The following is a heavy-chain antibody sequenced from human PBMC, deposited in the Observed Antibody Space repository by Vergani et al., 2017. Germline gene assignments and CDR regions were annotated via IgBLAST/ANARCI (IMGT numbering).Heavy chain of an antibody. V-gene: IGHV4-61*02. CDR3: AREDCSSTSCYVFDY. Sequence: QVQLQESGPGLVKPSQTLSLTCTVSGGSLSSGSYYWSWIRQPAGKGLEWIGRIYTSGSTNYNPSLKSRVTISVDTSKNQFSLKLSSVTAADTAVYYCAREDCSSTSCYVFDYWGQGTLVTVSS. J-gene: IGHJ4*02. CDR2: IYTSGST. CDR1: GGSLSSGSYY. D-gene: IGHD2-2*01.